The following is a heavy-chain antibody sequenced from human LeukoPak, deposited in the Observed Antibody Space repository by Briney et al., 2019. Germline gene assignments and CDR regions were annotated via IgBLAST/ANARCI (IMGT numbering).Heavy chain of an antibody. CDR1: GFTFSSYW. Sequence: PGGSLRLSCAASGFTFSSYWMHWVRQAPGKGLVWVSRINSDGSSTSYADSGKGRFTISRDNAKNTLYLQMNSLRGEDTAVYYCAGEGIVVVPAAIPPGFDPWGQGTLVTVSS. CDR2: INSDGSST. D-gene: IGHD2-2*02. V-gene: IGHV3-74*01. J-gene: IGHJ5*02. CDR3: AGEGIVVVPAAIPPGFDP.